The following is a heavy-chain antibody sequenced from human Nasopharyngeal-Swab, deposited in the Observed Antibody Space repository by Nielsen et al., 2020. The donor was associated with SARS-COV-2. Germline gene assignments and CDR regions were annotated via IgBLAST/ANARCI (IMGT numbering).Heavy chain of an antibody. CDR2: LSYDGSNK. CDR1: GFTFSSYS. D-gene: IGHD2-15*01. CDR3: AKILAVRWFLGGYFDY. Sequence: GGSLRPSCAASGFTFSSYSMNWVRKAPGKGLEWVAVLSYDGSNKYYADSVKGRLTISRDKSKNTLYLQMKSLRPEDTAVYYCAKILAVRWFLGGYFDYWGQGTLVTVSS. V-gene: IGHV3-30*18. J-gene: IGHJ4*02.